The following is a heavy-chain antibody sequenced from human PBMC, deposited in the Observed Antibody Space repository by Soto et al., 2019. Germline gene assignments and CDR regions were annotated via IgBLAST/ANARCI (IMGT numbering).Heavy chain of an antibody. CDR1: GFNFDNYG. CDR2: ITYDGSNK. Sequence: PGGSLRLSCQASGFNFDNYGMHWVRQAPGKGLEWVAVITYDGSNKYYADSVKGRFTISRDNSKNTLYLQMNSLRAEDTAVYYCASESFRYCSGGSCRTLDYWGQGTLVTVSS. CDR3: ASESFRYCSGGSCRTLDY. J-gene: IGHJ4*02. D-gene: IGHD2-15*01. V-gene: IGHV3-30*03.